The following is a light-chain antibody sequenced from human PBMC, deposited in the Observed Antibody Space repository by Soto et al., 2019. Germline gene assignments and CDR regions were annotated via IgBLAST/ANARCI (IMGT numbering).Light chain of an antibody. CDR3: QQRRDWPST. Sequence: EIVLTQSPATLSLSPGDRATLSCRASQSVGSYLGWYQQRPGQAPRLLIYDASNRATGIPARFSGSGSGTGFTLPISSLEPEDFAVYYCQQRRDWPSTFGGGTKVEIK. CDR1: QSVGSY. J-gene: IGKJ4*01. V-gene: IGKV3-11*01. CDR2: DAS.